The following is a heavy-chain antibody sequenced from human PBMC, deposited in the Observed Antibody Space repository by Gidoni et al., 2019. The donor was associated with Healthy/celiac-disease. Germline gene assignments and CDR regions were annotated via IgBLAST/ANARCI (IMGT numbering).Heavy chain of an antibody. Sequence: EVQLVESGGGLVQPGGSLRLSCAASGFTLSSYEMNWVRQAPGKGLEWVSYISSSGSTIYYADSVKGRFTISRDNAKNSLYLQMNSLRAEDTAVYYCARVYYDILTGYYGPYYFDYWGQGTLVTVSS. V-gene: IGHV3-48*03. CDR1: GFTLSSYE. CDR3: ARVYYDILTGYYGPYYFDY. CDR2: ISSSGSTI. D-gene: IGHD3-9*01. J-gene: IGHJ4*02.